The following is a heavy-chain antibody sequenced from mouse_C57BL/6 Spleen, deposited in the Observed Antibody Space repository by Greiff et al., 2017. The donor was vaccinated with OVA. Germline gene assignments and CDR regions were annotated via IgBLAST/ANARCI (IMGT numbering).Heavy chain of an antibody. J-gene: IGHJ2*01. Sequence: EVQLQQSGAELVRPGASVKLSCTASGFNIKDYYMHWVKQRPEQGLEWIGRIDPEDGDTEYAPKFQGKTTMTAATTSNTAYLQLSSLTSEDTDVYYCTFSWNYWGQGTTLTVSS. CDR3: TFSWNY. V-gene: IGHV14-1*01. CDR2: IDPEDGDT. CDR1: GFNIKDYY.